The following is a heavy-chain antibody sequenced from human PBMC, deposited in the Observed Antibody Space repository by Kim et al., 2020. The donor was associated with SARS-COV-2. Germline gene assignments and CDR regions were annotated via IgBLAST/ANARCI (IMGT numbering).Heavy chain of an antibody. CDR1: GGSFSGYY. Sequence: SETLSLTCAVYGGSFSGYYWSWIRQPPGKGLEWIGEINHSGSTNYNPSLKSRVTISVDTSKNQFSLSSVTAADTAVYYCARGRGGITMIVVVKPYNYYGMDVGGQGTTVTVSS. V-gene: IGHV4-34*01. D-gene: IGHD3-22*01. CDR3: ARGRGGITMIVVVKPYNYYGMDV. CDR2: INHSGST. J-gene: IGHJ6*02.